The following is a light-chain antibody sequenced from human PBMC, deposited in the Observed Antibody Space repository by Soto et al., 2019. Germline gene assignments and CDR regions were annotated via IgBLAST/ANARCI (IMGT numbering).Light chain of an antibody. CDR1: SSDVGSYKL. V-gene: IGLV2-23*01. J-gene: IGLJ1*01. CDR3: SSYGGDTTYV. Sequence: QSVLTQPASVSGSPGQSITISCTGSSSDVGSYKLVSWYQQYPGKAPKLIIYTDNKRPPGVSNRFSGSRSSNTASLTISGLQPEDEADYYCSSYGGDTTYVFGNGTKVTVL. CDR2: TDN.